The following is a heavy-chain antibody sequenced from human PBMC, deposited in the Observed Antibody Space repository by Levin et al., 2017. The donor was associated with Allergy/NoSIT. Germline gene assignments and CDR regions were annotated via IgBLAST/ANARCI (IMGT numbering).Heavy chain of an antibody. J-gene: IGHJ6*03. CDR2: IYTSGGT. D-gene: IGHD2-15*01. Sequence: SQTLSLTCTVSGGSISRGSSYWSWIRQPAGKGLEWIGRIYTSGGTKYNTSLKSRVTISVDTSNHQVFLKLSAVTAADTAVYYCARADCSDSNCDPYYYPYYADCWGKGTTVTVSS. CDR1: GGSISRGSSY. CDR3: ARADCSDSNCDPYYYPYYADC. V-gene: IGHV4-61*02.